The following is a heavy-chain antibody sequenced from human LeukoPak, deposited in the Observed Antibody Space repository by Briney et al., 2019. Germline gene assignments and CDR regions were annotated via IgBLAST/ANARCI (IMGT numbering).Heavy chain of an antibody. J-gene: IGHJ6*04. CDR3: AELGITMIGGV. Sequence: GSLRLSCAASGFTFSSYAMSWVRQAPGKGLEWVSAISGSGGSTYYADSVKDRFTISRDNAKNSLYLQMNSLRAEDTAVYYCAELGITMIGGVWGKGTTVTISS. D-gene: IGHD3-10*02. CDR2: ISGSGGST. CDR1: GFTFSSYA. V-gene: IGHV3-23*01.